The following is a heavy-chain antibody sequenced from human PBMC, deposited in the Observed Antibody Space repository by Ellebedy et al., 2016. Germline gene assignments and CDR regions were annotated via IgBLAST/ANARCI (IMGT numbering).Heavy chain of an antibody. CDR2: IYYSGST. Sequence: SETLSLXCTVSGGSISSGGYYWSWIRQHPGKGLEWIGYIYYSGSTYYNPSLKSRVTISVDTSKNQFSLKLSSVTAADTAVYYCARATLYQLLYVDAFDIWGQGTMVTVSS. V-gene: IGHV4-31*03. CDR1: GGSISSGGYY. D-gene: IGHD2-2*02. J-gene: IGHJ3*02. CDR3: ARATLYQLLYVDAFDI.